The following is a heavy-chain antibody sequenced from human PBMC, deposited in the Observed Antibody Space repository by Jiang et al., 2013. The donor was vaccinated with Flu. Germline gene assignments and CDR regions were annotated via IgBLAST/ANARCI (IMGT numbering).Heavy chain of an antibody. CDR2: IYPGDSDT. CDR3: ARPSFLAAAGRDAFDI. CDR1: GYRFTSYW. D-gene: IGHD6-13*01. J-gene: IGHJ3*02. V-gene: IGHV5-51*01. Sequence: GAEVKKPGESLKISCKGSGYRFTSYWIGWVRQMPGKGLEWMGIIYPGDSDTRYSPSFQGQVTISADKSISTAYLQWSSLKASDTAMYYCARPSFLAAAGRDAFDIWGQGTMVTVSS.